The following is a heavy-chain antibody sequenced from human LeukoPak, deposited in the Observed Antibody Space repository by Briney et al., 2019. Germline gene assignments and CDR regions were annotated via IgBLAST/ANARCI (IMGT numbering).Heavy chain of an antibody. CDR2: IYYSGNT. Sequence: SETLSLTCTVSGGSISSYYWSWIRQPPGKGLEWIRYIYYSGNTNSNPSLKSRVTISADRSKNQFSLKLSSVTAADTAVYYCARQGGFSNISFDYWGQGTLATVSS. D-gene: IGHD4-4*01. CDR1: GGSISSYY. CDR3: ARQGGFSNISFDY. J-gene: IGHJ4*02. V-gene: IGHV4-59*08.